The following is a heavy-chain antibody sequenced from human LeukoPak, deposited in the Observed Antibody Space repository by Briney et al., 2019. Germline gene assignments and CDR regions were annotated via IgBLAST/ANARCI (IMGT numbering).Heavy chain of an antibody. J-gene: IGHJ4*02. Sequence: ASVKVSCKVSGYRLSAVSMHWVRQAPGKGLEWMGGFEPEDGATIYAERFQGRITMTEDTSTDTAYMDLSRLTSKDTAVYYCMIDYFDWASSRSGNYFWGQGTLVTVSS. CDR2: FEPEDGAT. D-gene: IGHD3-3*01. CDR1: GYRLSAVS. V-gene: IGHV1-24*01. CDR3: MIDYFDWASSRSGNYF.